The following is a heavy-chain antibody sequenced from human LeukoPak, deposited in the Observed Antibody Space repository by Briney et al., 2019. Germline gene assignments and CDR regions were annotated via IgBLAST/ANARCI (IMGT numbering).Heavy chain of an antibody. CDR1: GFTFSSYS. CDR2: ISSSSSYI. J-gene: IGHJ6*03. V-gene: IGHV3-21*01. D-gene: IGHD3-16*01. Sequence: GGSLRLSCAASGFTFSSYSRNWVRQAPGKGLEWFSSISSSSSYIYYADSVKGRFTISRDNAKNSLYLQMNSLRAEDTAVYYCARDYAGYYYYMDVWGKGSTVTVSS. CDR3: ARDYAGYYYYMDV.